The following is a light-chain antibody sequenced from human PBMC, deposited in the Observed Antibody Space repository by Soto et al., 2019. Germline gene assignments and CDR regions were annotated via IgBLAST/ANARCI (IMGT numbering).Light chain of an antibody. CDR1: SSDVGGYNY. Sequence: QSALTQPRSVSGSPGQSVTISCTGTSSDVGGYNYVSWYQHHPGKAPKLMIYDVDKRPSGVPGRFSGSKSGNTASLTISGLQAEDEADYYCCSYAGSYPFVFGTGTKVNVL. CDR2: DVD. CDR3: CSYAGSYPFV. J-gene: IGLJ1*01. V-gene: IGLV2-11*01.